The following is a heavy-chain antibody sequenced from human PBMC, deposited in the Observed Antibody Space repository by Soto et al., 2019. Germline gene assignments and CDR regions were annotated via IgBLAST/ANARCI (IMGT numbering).Heavy chain of an antibody. CDR2: ISGSGGGP. D-gene: IGHD3-3*01. Sequence: GGSLRLSCAASGFTFSSYAMSWVRQAPGKGLEWVSVISGSGGGPYYVDSVKGRFTISRDNFKNTLYLQMNSLRADDTAVYYCAKTRCYDFCGMDVWGQGTTVTVS. CDR3: AKTRCYDFCGMDV. V-gene: IGHV3-23*01. J-gene: IGHJ6*02. CDR1: GFTFSSYA.